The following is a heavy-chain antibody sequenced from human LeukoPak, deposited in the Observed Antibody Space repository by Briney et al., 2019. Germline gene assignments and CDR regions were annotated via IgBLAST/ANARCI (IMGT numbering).Heavy chain of an antibody. CDR3: ARYENGGIDY. D-gene: IGHD2-15*01. V-gene: IGHV3-23*01. J-gene: IGHJ4*02. Sequence: PGGSLRLSCTASGFTFRSYALSWVRQAPGKGLEWVSATTGSGDKLFYADSVKDRFTISRDNSKNTLYLQMNNLRAEDTAVYYCARYENGGIDYWGQGTLVTVSS. CDR2: TTGSGDKL. CDR1: GFTFRSYA.